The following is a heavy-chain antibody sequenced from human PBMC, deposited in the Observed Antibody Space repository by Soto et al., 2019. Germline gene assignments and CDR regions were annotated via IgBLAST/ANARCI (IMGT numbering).Heavy chain of an antibody. CDR3: ARAARFGDYPGLFDP. CDR1: GFPLHKRRKC. D-gene: IGHD4-17*01. Sequence: PELMSQAQTLGINCTFSGFPLHKRRKCVSWIRQPPGKALEWLALIDWDDDKYYSTSLKTRLTISKDTSKNQVVLTMTNMDPVDTATYFCARAARFGDYPGLFDPWGHGTLVTVTS. J-gene: IGHJ5*02. V-gene: IGHV2-70*01. CDR2: IDWDDDK.